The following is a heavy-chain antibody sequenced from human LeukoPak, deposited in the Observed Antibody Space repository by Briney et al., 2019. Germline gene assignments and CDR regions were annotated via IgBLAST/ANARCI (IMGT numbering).Heavy chain of an antibody. J-gene: IGHJ4*02. CDR2: IIPIFGTA. V-gene: IGHV1-69*05. Sequence: GASVKVSCKASGGTFITYTINWVRQAPGQGLEWMGGIIPIFGTANYAQKFRGRVTVTTDDSTSTAFMELSSLRSEDTAVYYCATYMLRDNWNVHTFDSWGQGTLVTVSS. CDR3: ATYMLRDNWNVHTFDS. CDR1: GGTFITYT. D-gene: IGHD1-1*01.